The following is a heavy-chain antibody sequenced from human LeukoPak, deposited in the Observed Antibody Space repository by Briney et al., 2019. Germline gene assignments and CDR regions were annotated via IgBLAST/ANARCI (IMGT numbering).Heavy chain of an antibody. Sequence: PSETLSLTCTVSGGSISSYYWSWIRQPPGKGLEWIGYIYYSGSTNYNPSLKSRVTISVDTSKNQFSLKLSSVTAADTAVYYCARLPIGGGWYFLDYWGQGTLVTVSS. CDR3: ARLPIGGGWYFLDY. V-gene: IGHV4-59*08. D-gene: IGHD6-19*01. CDR1: GGSISSYY. CDR2: IYYSGST. J-gene: IGHJ4*02.